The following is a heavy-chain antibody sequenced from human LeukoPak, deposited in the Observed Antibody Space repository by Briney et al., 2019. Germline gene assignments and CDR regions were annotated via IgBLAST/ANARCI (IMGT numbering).Heavy chain of an antibody. Sequence: SQTLSLTCTVSGGSTSSGDYYWSWIRQPPGKGLEWIGYIYYSGSTYYNPSLKSRVTISVDTSKNQFSLKLSSVTAADTAVYYCARVQAVFYYDSSGYFDYWGQGTLVSVSS. CDR1: GGSTSSGDYY. J-gene: IGHJ4*02. CDR2: IYYSGST. D-gene: IGHD3-22*01. V-gene: IGHV4-30-4*08. CDR3: ARVQAVFYYDSSGYFDY.